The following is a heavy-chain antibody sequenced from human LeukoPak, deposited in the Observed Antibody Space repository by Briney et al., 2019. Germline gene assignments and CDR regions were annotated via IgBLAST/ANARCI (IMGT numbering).Heavy chain of an antibody. Sequence: ASVKVSCKASGYTFTGYYVHWVRQAPGQGLEWMGWMNPKSGGTNYAQKFEARVTMNRDTSISTAYMGLSRLRSDDTAVYYCARALYYYDSSGYIDWGQGTLVTVSS. V-gene: IGHV1-2*02. D-gene: IGHD3-22*01. CDR3: ARALYYYDSSGYID. CDR2: MNPKSGGT. CDR1: GYTFTGYY. J-gene: IGHJ4*02.